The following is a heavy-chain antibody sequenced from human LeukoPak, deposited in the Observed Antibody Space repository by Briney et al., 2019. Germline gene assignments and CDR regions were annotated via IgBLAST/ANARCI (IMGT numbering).Heavy chain of an antibody. CDR2: ISGSGGST. J-gene: IGHJ4*02. CDR1: GFTFSSYG. Sequence: PGGSLRLSCAASGFTFSSYGMSWVRQAPGKGLEWVSAISGSGGSTYYADSVKGRFTISRDNSKNTLYLQMNSLRAEDTAVYYCAKPYLSRIAATPTPFDYWGQGTLVTVSS. V-gene: IGHV3-23*01. D-gene: IGHD6-13*01. CDR3: AKPYLSRIAATPTPFDY.